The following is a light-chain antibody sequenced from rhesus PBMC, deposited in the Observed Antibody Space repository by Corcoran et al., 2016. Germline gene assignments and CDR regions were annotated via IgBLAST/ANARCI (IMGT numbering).Light chain of an antibody. CDR1: QSISSW. CDR2: KAS. J-gene: IGKJ2*01. CDR3: KQYSSSPYS. V-gene: IGKV1-22*01. Sequence: DIQMTQSPSSLSASVGDTVTITCRASQSISSWLAWYQQKPGKAPKLLIYKASSLQSGVPSRFSGSGSGTYFTLTISSLQSEDFATYYCKQYSSSPYSFGQGTKVEIK.